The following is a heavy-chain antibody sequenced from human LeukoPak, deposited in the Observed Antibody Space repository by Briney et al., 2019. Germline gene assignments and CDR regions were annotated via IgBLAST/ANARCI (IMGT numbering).Heavy chain of an antibody. J-gene: IGHJ4*02. CDR3: ARERYPREADY. V-gene: IGHV1-2*02. D-gene: IGHD1-26*01. CDR1: GYTFSDYY. Sequence: GASVKVSCKASGYTFSDYYMHWVRQAPGQGLEGMRWINPNSGSTNYAQKFQGRVTMTRDTSSSTAYMELSRLRCDDTAVYYCARERYPREADYWGQGTLVTVSS. CDR2: INPNSGST.